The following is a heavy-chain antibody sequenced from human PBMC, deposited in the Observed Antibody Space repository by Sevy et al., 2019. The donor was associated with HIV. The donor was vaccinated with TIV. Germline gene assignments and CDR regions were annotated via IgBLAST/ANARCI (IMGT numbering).Heavy chain of an antibody. Sequence: GGSLRLSCAASGFTFSSNSMNWVRQAPGKGLEWVSYISSSSSTIYYADSVKGRFTISRDNAKNSLYLQMNSLRDEDTAVYYCARDGLDAYYDFWSGTPRYMDVWGKGTTVTVSS. CDR2: ISSSSSTI. J-gene: IGHJ6*03. CDR3: ARDGLDAYYDFWSGTPRYMDV. D-gene: IGHD3-3*01. CDR1: GFTFSSNS. V-gene: IGHV3-48*02.